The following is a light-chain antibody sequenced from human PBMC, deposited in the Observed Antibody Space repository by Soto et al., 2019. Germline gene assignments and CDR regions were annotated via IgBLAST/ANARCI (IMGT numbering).Light chain of an antibody. CDR1: QSVSSSY. CDR3: QQYNNWPRT. V-gene: IGKV3-15*01. J-gene: IGKJ1*01. Sequence: EIVLTQSPGTLSLSPGDRDTLSCRASQSVSSSYLAWYQQKPGQAPRXXIYGASTRATGIPARFSGSGSGTEFTLTISSLQSEDFEVYYCQQYNNWPRTFGQGTKVEIK. CDR2: GAS.